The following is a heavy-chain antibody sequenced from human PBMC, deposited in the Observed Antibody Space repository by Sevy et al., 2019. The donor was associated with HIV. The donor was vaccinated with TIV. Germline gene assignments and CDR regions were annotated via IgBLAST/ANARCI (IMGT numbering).Heavy chain of an antibody. CDR2: ISGSGGST. CDR3: ANDQVSAAAGMDFDY. Sequence: GGSLRLSCAASGFTFSSYAMSWVRQAPGKGLEWVSAISGSGGSTYYADSVEGRFTISRDNSKNTLYLQMNSMKAEDTAVNYCANDQVSAAAGMDFDYWGQGTLVTVSS. J-gene: IGHJ4*02. CDR1: GFTFSSYA. D-gene: IGHD6-13*01. V-gene: IGHV3-23*01.